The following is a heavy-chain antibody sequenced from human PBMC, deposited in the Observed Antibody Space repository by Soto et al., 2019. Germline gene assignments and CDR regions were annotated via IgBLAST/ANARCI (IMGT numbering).Heavy chain of an antibody. CDR2: IIPIFGTA. V-gene: IGHV1-69*12. J-gene: IGHJ5*02. CDR3: ALPGVRGDYNWFDP. Sequence: QVQLVQSGAEVKKPGSSVKVSCKASGGTFSSYAISWVGQAPGQGHEWMGGIIPIFGTANYAQKFQGRVTITADESTSTAYMELSSLRSEDTAVYYCALPGVRGDYNWFDPWGQGTLVTVSS. D-gene: IGHD3-10*01. CDR1: GGTFSSYA.